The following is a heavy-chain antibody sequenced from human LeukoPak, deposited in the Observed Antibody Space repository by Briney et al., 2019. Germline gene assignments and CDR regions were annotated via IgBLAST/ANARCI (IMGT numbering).Heavy chain of an antibody. CDR3: AREQVVRGVLTSYYYGMDV. CDR1: GFTFSSYA. Sequence: PGGSLRLSCAASGFTFSSYAMHWVRQAPGKGLEWVAVISYDGSNKYYADSVKGRFTISRDNSKNTLYLQMNSLRAEDTAVYYCAREQVVRGVLTSYYYGMDVWGQGTTVTVSS. D-gene: IGHD3-10*01. J-gene: IGHJ6*02. V-gene: IGHV3-30*04. CDR2: ISYDGSNK.